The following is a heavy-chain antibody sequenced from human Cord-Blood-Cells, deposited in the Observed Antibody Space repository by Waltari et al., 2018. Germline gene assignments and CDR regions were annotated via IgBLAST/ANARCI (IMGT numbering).Heavy chain of an antibody. J-gene: IGHJ4*02. D-gene: IGHD3-10*01. CDR1: GGTFSSYA. CDR2: IIPIFGKA. Sequence: QVQLVQSGAEVKKPGSSVKVSCKASGGTFSSYAISWVRQAPGQGLEWMGGIIPIFGKANYAQKDQGRVTITADESTSTAYMELSSLRSEETAVYYCARANYYGSGSYYKFDYWGQGTLVTVSS. V-gene: IGHV1-69*01. CDR3: ARANYYGSGSYYKFDY.